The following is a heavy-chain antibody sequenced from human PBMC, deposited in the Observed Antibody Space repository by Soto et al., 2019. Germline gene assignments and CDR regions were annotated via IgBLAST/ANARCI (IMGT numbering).Heavy chain of an antibody. CDR3: ARMATFGSLNWFDP. D-gene: IGHD3-16*01. CDR1: GYSFTNND. Sequence: AASVKVSCKASGYSFTNNDVSWVRQATGQGLEWMGWMNPGGGDTGYAQKFQGRVTMTRDISIATAYMELSSLRSDDTAIYYCARMATFGSLNWFDPWGQGTLVTVSS. V-gene: IGHV1-8*01. CDR2: MNPGGGDT. J-gene: IGHJ5*02.